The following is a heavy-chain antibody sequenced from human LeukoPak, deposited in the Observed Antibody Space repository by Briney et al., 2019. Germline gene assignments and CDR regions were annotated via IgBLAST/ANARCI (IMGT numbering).Heavy chain of an antibody. Sequence: GRSLRLSCAGSGFTFDDYAMHWVRHAPGKGLEWVSGISWNSGSIGYADSVKGRFTISRDNAKNSLYLQMNSLRAEDTALYYCAKDDAAGTWGDFDYWGQGTLVTVSS. V-gene: IGHV3-9*01. CDR3: AKDDAAGTWGDFDY. CDR1: GFTFDDYA. CDR2: ISWNSGSI. D-gene: IGHD6-13*01. J-gene: IGHJ4*02.